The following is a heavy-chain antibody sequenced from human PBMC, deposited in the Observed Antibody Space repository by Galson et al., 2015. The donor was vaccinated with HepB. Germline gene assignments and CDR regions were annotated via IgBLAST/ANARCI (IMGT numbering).Heavy chain of an antibody. J-gene: IGHJ6*03. CDR3: TRDRISDTSCYRGRCYYLYYMDV. D-gene: IGHD2-2*02. CDR1: GFTFGDYA. CDR2: IRSKAYGGST. V-gene: IGHV3-49*03. Sequence: SLRLSCAASGFTFGDYAMSWFRQAPGKGLEWVGFIRSKAYGGSTDYAASVKGRFTISRDNSKSIASLQMNSLKTEDTAVYYCTRDRISDTSCYRGRCYYLYYMDVWGKGTTVTVSS.